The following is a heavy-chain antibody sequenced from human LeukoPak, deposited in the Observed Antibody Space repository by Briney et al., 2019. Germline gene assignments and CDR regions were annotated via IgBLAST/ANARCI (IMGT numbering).Heavy chain of an antibody. Sequence: PSETLSLTCAVYGGSFSGYYWSWIRQPPGKGLEWIGEINHSGSTNYNPSLKSRVTISVDTSKNQFSLKLSSVTAADTAVYYCARVRPFYYYYGMDVWGQGTTVTVSS. J-gene: IGHJ6*02. CDR3: ARVRPFYYYYGMDV. V-gene: IGHV4-34*01. CDR2: INHSGST. CDR1: GGSFSGYY.